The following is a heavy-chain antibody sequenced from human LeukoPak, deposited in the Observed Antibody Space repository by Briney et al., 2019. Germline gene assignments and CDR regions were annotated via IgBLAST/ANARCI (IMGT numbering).Heavy chain of an antibody. Sequence: GGSLRLSCAASGFTFSSHWMNWVRQAPGKGLEWVATTNQDGSEKYYLDSVKGRFTISRDNAKNSLYLQMNSLRAEDTAVYYCARRRDSGSLQHFDYWGQGTLVTDSS. D-gene: IGHD1-26*01. V-gene: IGHV3-7*03. CDR3: ARRRDSGSLQHFDY. CDR1: GFTFSSHW. CDR2: TNQDGSEK. J-gene: IGHJ4*02.